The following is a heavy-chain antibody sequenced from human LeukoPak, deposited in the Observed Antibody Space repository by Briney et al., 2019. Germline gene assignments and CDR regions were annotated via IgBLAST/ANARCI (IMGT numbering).Heavy chain of an antibody. CDR2: ISGSGGST. CDR1: GFTFSSYA. CDR3: AKDVWGSGSYYFDY. J-gene: IGHJ4*02. V-gene: IGHV3-23*01. Sequence: GGSLRLSCAASGFTFSSYAMSWVRQAPGKGLEWASAISGSGGSTYYADSVKGRFTISRDSSKNTLYLQMNSLRAEDTAVYYCAKDVWGSGSYYFDYWGQGTLVTVSS. D-gene: IGHD3-10*01.